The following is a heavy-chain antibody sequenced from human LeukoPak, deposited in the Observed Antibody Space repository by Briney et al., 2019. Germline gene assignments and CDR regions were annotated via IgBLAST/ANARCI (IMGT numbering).Heavy chain of an antibody. CDR3: ARLYYDILTGYYPYFDY. D-gene: IGHD3-9*01. CDR1: GYTFTSYY. J-gene: IGHJ4*02. V-gene: IGHV1-2*02. CDR2: INPNSGGT. Sequence: ASVKVSCKASGYTFTSYYMHWVRQAPGQGLEWMGWINPNSGGTNYAQKFQGRVTMTRDTSISTAYMELSRLRSDDTAVYYCARLYYDILTGYYPYFDYWGQGTLVTVSS.